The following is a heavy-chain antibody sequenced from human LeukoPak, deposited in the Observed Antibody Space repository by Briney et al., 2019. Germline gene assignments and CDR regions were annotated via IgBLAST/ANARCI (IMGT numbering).Heavy chain of an antibody. CDR3: AKDILQYYYDSSGSYDY. CDR2: ISWNSGSI. D-gene: IGHD3-22*01. Sequence: QTGGSLRLSCAASGFTFDDYAMHWVRQAPGRGLEWVSGISWNSGSIGYADSVKGRFTISRDNAKNSLYLQMNSLRAEDTALYYCAKDILQYYYDSSGSYDYWGQGTLVTVSS. V-gene: IGHV3-9*01. J-gene: IGHJ4*02. CDR1: GFTFDDYA.